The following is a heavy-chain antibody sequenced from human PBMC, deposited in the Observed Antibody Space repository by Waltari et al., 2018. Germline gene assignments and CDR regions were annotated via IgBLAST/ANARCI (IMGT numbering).Heavy chain of an antibody. CDR2: IWYDGSKK. CDR3: AKKVGGSWYFDL. CDR1: GFTFSSYG. D-gene: IGHD3-10*01. V-gene: IGHV3-33*08. J-gene: IGHJ2*01. Sequence: QVQLVESGGGVVQPGRSLRLSCAASGFTFSSYGLHWVRQAPGKGLEWVAVIWYDGSKKYYADSGKGRFTISRDNSKNTLYLQMNSLRAEDTAMYYCAKKVGGSWYFDLWGRGTLVTVSS.